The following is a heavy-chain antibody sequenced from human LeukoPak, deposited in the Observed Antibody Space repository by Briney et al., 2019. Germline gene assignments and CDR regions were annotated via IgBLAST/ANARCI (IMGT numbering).Heavy chain of an antibody. J-gene: IGHJ6*03. D-gene: IGHD3-10*01. CDR3: ARGRRNMVRGVKYYMDV. Sequence: SETLSLTCTVSGGSISSSSYYWGWIRQPPGKGLEWIGSIYYSGSTYYNPSLKSRVTISVDTSKNQFSLKLSSVTAADTAVYYCARGRRNMVRGVKYYMDVWGKGTTVTVSS. V-gene: IGHV4-39*07. CDR2: IYYSGST. CDR1: GGSISSSSYY.